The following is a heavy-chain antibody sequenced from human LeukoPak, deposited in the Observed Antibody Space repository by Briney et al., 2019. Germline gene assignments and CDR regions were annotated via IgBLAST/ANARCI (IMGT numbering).Heavy chain of an antibody. CDR3: ARLWGGTGT. Sequence: SETLSLTCAVYGGSFSGYYWSWIRQPPGKGLEWIGEISHSGSGNYNPSLKSRVTISVDTSKNQFSLKLNFVTAADTAVYYYARLWGGTGTWGQGTLVIVSS. J-gene: IGHJ4*02. D-gene: IGHD1/OR15-1a*01. CDR2: ISHSGSG. CDR1: GGSFSGYY. V-gene: IGHV4-34*01.